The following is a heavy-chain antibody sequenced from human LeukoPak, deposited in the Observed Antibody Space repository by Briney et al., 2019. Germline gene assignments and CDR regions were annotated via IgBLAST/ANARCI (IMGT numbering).Heavy chain of an antibody. CDR1: GFTVSSNY. CDR2: IYSGGST. D-gene: IGHD6-13*01. J-gene: IGHJ4*02. CDR3: ATLIAAAGPFDY. V-gene: IGHV3-53*01. Sequence: GGPLRLSCAASGFTVSSNYMSWVRQAPGKGLEWVSVIYSGGSTYYADSVKGRFTISRDNSKNTLYLQMNSLRAEDTAVYYCATLIAAAGPFDYWGQGTLVTVSS.